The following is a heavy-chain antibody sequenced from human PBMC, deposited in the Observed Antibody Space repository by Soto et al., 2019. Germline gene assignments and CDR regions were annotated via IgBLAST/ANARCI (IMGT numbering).Heavy chain of an antibody. V-gene: IGHV4-39*01. D-gene: IGHD6-19*01. J-gene: IGHJ5*02. Sequence: SETLSLTCSVSGGSINSSSYFWGWVRQPPGKGLEWIGSIYYSGSTYYNPSLRSRVTISVDTSKDQFSLKLSSVTAADTAVFYCARHYSSGSRNWFDPWGQGTLVTVSS. CDR3: ARHYSSGSRNWFDP. CDR1: GGSINSSSYF. CDR2: IYYSGST.